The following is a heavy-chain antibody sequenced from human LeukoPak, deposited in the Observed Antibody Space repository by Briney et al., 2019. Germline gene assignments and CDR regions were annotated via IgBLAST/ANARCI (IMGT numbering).Heavy chain of an antibody. J-gene: IGHJ4*02. CDR2: ISSSSSYK. D-gene: IGHD3-16*01. CDR1: GFTFSSYG. V-gene: IGHV3-21*01. Sequence: GGSLRLSCAASGFTFSSYGMHWVRQAPGKGLEWVSSISSSSSYKYYADSVKGRFTISRDNAKNSLYLQMNSLRAEDTAVYYCARDHDYVWGDYWGQGTLVTVSS. CDR3: ARDHDYVWGDY.